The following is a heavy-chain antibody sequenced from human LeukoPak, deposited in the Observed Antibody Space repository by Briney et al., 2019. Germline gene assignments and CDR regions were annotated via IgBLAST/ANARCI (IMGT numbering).Heavy chain of an antibody. CDR2: IYYSGTT. D-gene: IGHD6-19*01. CDR1: GGPGGSISNYY. CDR3: ARMISSGWRRGDAFDI. V-gene: IGHV4-59*01. J-gene: IGHJ3*02. Sequence: SETLSLTCTVSGGPGGSISNYYWSWIRQPPGKGLEWIVNIYYSGTTNYNPSLKSRVTISQDTSKNHFSLKLRSVTAADTAVYYCARMISSGWRRGDAFDIWGQGTMVTVSS.